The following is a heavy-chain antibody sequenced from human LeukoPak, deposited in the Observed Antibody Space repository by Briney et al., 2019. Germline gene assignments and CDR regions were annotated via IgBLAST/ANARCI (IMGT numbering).Heavy chain of an antibody. D-gene: IGHD3-10*02. J-gene: IGHJ4*02. CDR1: GGSISSGGYY. V-gene: IGHV4-61*08. CDR2: IYYSGST. CDR3: ERHVPGWLPQDY. Sequence: SETLSLTCTVSGGSISSGGYYWSWIRQHPGKGLEWIGYIYYSGSTNYNPSLKSRVTISVDTSKNQFSLKLSSVTAADTTVYYCERHVPGWLPQDYWGQGTLVTVSS.